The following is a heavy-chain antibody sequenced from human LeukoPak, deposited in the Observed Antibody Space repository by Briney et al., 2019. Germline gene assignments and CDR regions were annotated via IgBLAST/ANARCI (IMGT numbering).Heavy chain of an antibody. CDR3: ARAGNRYYYYYYMDV. CDR2: ISSSSSTI. CDR1: GFTFSSYS. Sequence: PGGSLRLSCAASGFTFSSYSMNWVRQAPGKGLEWVSYISSSSSTIYYADSVKGRFTISRDNAKNSLYLQMNSLRAEDTAVYYCARAGNRYYYYYYMDVWGKGTTVTVS. V-gene: IGHV3-48*01. D-gene: IGHD1-14*01. J-gene: IGHJ6*03.